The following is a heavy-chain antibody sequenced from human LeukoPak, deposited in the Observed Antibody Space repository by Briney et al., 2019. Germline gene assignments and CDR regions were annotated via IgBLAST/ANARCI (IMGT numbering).Heavy chain of an antibody. V-gene: IGHV4-59*01. CDR3: ARGHAYDFWSGYYVQYGMDV. CDR1: GGSISSYY. CDR2: IYYSGST. J-gene: IGHJ6*02. Sequence: SETLSLTCTVSGGSISSYYWSWIRQPLGKGLEWIGYIYYSGSTNYNPSLKSRVTISVDTSKNQFSLKLSSVTAADTAVYYCARGHAYDFWSGYYVQYGMDVWGQGTTVTVSS. D-gene: IGHD3-3*01.